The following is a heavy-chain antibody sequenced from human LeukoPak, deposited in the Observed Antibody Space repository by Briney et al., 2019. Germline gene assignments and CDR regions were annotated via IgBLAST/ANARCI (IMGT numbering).Heavy chain of an antibody. CDR3: ARPRYSGYDHYFDD. CDR1: GGSISSYY. V-gene: IGHV4-59*01. J-gene: IGHJ4*02. Sequence: SETLSLTCTVSGGSISSYYWSWMRQPPGRGLEWIGYIYYSGSTNYNPSLKCRVTISVDTSKNQFSLKLSSVTAADTAVYYCARPRYSGYDHYFDDWGQGTLVTVSS. CDR2: IYYSGST. D-gene: IGHD5-12*01.